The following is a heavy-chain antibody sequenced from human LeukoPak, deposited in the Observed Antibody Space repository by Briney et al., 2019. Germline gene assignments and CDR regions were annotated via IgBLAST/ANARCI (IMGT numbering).Heavy chain of an antibody. V-gene: IGHV4-4*02. D-gene: IGHD5-24*01. CDR3: ARHMEMTGTRGFPD. J-gene: IGHJ1*01. Sequence: SGTLSLTCAVSGGSISNWRSWVRQPPGKGLECQSGRTNYNPSLKSRVFISVDNSKNQFSLNLRSVTAADTAVYYCARHMEMTGTRGFPDWGQGTLVTVSS. CDR2: QSGRT. CDR1: GGSISNW.